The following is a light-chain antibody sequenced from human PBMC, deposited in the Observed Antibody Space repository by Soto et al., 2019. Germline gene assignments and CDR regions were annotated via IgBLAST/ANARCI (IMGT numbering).Light chain of an antibody. CDR1: ESVSTN. Sequence: EIVMTPSPATLSLSPGERAILSCRVSESVSTNLAWYQQKAGQAPRLLIYGASTRATGIPARFSGSGSGTEFTLTISSLQSEDFAVYYCQQYSIWRTFGQGTKVDIK. J-gene: IGKJ1*01. CDR2: GAS. CDR3: QQYSIWRT. V-gene: IGKV3-15*01.